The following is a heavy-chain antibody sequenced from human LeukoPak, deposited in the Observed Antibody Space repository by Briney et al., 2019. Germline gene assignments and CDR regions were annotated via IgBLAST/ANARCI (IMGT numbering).Heavy chain of an antibody. J-gene: IGHJ4*02. CDR2: ISASGGST. CDR1: GFTFSSSA. V-gene: IGHV3-23*01. Sequence: GGSLRLSCAASGFTFSSSAMSWVRQVPGKGLEWVSGISASGGSTNYADSVRGRFTISRDNSKNTLYLQMNSLRAEDTAVFYCARSYDSSSIDYWGQGTLVTVSS. CDR3: ARSYDSSSIDY. D-gene: IGHD3-22*01.